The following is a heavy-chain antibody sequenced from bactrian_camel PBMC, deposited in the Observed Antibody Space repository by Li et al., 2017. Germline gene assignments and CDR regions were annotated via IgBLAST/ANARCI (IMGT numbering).Heavy chain of an antibody. V-gene: IGHV3S40*01. Sequence: DVQLVESGGDLVQPGGSLTLSCAASGFGFRNYDMSWVRQAPGKGLEWVSGIGTDGMSTYYTDSVKGRFTISRDNAKNTLYLQMNSLKTDDSAVYYCGRRGVGPWSIDYWGQGTQVTVS. CDR2: IGTDGMST. J-gene: IGHJ4*01. CDR1: GFGFRNYD. CDR3: GRRGVGPWSIDY. D-gene: IGHD3*01.